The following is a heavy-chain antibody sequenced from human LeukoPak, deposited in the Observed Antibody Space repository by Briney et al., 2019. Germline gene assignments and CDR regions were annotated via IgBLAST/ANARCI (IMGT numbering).Heavy chain of an antibody. D-gene: IGHD5-12*01. Sequence: PGTSLRLSCGDSRFNFSDYGMHWVRQAPGKGLEWLALISYDGRTKFYADSLRGRFAISRDNSKNTLYLQINSLRPEDTAVYYCARRWDWLRPQLHGGFDPWGQGTLVTVSS. CDR2: ISYDGRTK. J-gene: IGHJ5*02. CDR1: RFNFSDYG. V-gene: IGHV3-30*03. CDR3: ARRWDWLRPQLHGGFDP.